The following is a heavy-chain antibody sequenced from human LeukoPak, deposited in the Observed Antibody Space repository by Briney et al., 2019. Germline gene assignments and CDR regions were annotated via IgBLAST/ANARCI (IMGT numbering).Heavy chain of an antibody. CDR1: GDSVSSNSAA. V-gene: IGHV6-1*01. J-gene: IGHJ5*02. Sequence: SQTLSLTCAISGDSVSSNSAAWNWIRQSPSRGLEWLGRTYYRSKWYNDYAVSVKSRITINPDTSKNQFSLQLNSVTPEDTAVYYCARDRIAAAGTPDPGWFDPWGQGTLVTVSS. CDR2: TYYRSKWYN. CDR3: ARDRIAAAGTPDPGWFDP. D-gene: IGHD6-13*01.